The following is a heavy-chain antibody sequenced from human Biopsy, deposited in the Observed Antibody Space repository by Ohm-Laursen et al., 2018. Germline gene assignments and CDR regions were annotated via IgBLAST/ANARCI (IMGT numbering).Heavy chain of an antibody. D-gene: IGHD6-25*01. V-gene: IGHV3-33*07. CDR1: GITTRSYW. CDR3: ARDGAAGYGLDV. CDR2: IWYDGSRQ. Sequence: SLRLSCAASGITTRSYWMSWIRQAPGKGLEWVAVIWYDGSRQYYADSVKGRFTISRDNSKNTLYLQMNSLRAEDTAVYYCARDGAAGYGLDVWGQGTTVTVSS. J-gene: IGHJ6*02.